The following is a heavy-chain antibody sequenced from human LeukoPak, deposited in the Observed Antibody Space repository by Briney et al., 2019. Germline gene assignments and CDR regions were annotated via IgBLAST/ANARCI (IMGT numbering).Heavy chain of an antibody. J-gene: IGHJ4*02. CDR1: GYTFTSYD. CDR2: MNPNSGNT. D-gene: IGHD2-15*01. Sequence: ASVKVSCKASGYTFTSYDINWVRQATGQGLEWMGWMNPNSGNTGYAQKFQGRVTMTRNTSISTAYMELSSLRSEDTAVYYCARAYTPRSSVGYWGQGTLVTVSS. V-gene: IGHV1-8*01. CDR3: ARAYTPRSSVGY.